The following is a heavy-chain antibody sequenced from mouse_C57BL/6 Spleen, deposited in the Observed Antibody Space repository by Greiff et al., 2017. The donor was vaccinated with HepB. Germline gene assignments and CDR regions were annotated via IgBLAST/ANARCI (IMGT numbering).Heavy chain of an antibody. V-gene: IGHV5-17*01. D-gene: IGHD1-1*01. CDR1: GFTFSDYG. CDR3: ARGLGSSSLAY. CDR2: ISSGSSTI. J-gene: IGHJ3*01. Sequence: DVKLVESGGGLVKPGGSLKLSCAASGFTFSDYGMHWVRQAPEKGLEWVAYISSGSSTIYYADTVKGRFTISRDNAKNTLFLQMTSLRSEDTAMYYCARGLGSSSLAYWGQGTLVTVSA.